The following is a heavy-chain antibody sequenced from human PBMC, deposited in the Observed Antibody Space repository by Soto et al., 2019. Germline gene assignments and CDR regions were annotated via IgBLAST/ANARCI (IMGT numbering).Heavy chain of an antibody. CDR2: ISYDGSNK. CDR1: GFTFSSYG. D-gene: IGHD3-10*01. Sequence: QLGGSLGLSCAASGFTFSSYGMHWVRQAPGKGLEGGAVISYDGSNKYYADSVKGRFTISRDNSKNTLYLQMNSLRAEDTAVYYCAKDRDFYGSGNWFDPWGQGTLVTVSS. V-gene: IGHV3-30*18. J-gene: IGHJ5*02. CDR3: AKDRDFYGSGNWFDP.